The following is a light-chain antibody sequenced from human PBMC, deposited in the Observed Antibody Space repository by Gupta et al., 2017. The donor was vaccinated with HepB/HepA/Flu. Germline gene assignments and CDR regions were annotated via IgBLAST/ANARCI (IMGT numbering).Light chain of an antibody. V-gene: IGKV3-20*01. J-gene: IGKJ1*01. CDR2: GAS. CDR1: QSLTSNY. Sequence: DIVFTQSPVTLSLSPGERATLSCSGSQSLTSNYLAWYQQKHGQSPRPLIYGASTRATGIPDRFSGSGSGTEFTLTISRLEPEDFAVYYCQQYGNSPSWTFGQGTKVEIK. CDR3: QQYGNSPSWT.